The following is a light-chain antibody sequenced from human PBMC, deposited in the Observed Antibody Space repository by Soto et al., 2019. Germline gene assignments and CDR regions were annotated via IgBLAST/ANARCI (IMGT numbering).Light chain of an antibody. Sequence: QSVLTQPPSASGSPGRSVTISCTGTSSDVGGYNYVSWYQQHPGKAPKVIIYEVSKRPSGVPDRFSGSKSGSTASLTVSGLQAKDEADYYCSSYAVTNIFVFGTGTKVTVL. CDR3: SSYAVTNIFV. CDR1: SSDVGGYNY. CDR2: EVS. V-gene: IGLV2-8*01. J-gene: IGLJ1*01.